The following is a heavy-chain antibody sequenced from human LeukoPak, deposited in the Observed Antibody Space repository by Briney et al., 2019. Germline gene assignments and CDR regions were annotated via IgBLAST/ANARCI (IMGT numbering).Heavy chain of an antibody. Sequence: GGSLRLSCTASGFTFSSYAMHWVRQAPGKGLEWVAVISYDGSNKYYADSVKGRFTISRDNSKNTLYLQMNSLRAEDTAVYYCARAPSSSWYEGYFDLWGRGTLVTVSS. CDR1: GFTFSSYA. V-gene: IGHV3-30-3*01. D-gene: IGHD6-13*01. J-gene: IGHJ2*01. CDR2: ISYDGSNK. CDR3: ARAPSSSWYEGYFDL.